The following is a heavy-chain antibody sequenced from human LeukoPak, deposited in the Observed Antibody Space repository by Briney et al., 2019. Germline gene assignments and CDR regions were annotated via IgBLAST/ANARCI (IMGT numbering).Heavy chain of an antibody. Sequence: PSETLSLTCTVSGGSISSGSYYWSWIRQPAGKGLEWIGRIYTSGSTNYNPSLKSRVTMSVDTSKNQFSLKLSSVTAADTAVYYCARSRDWSSFDYWGQGTLVTVSS. D-gene: IGHD3/OR15-3a*01. CDR3: ARSRDWSSFDY. J-gene: IGHJ4*02. CDR1: GGSISSGSYY. CDR2: IYTSGST. V-gene: IGHV4-61*02.